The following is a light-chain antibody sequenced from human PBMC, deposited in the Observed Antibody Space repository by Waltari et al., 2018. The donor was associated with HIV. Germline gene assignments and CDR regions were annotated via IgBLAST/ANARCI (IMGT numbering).Light chain of an antibody. CDR1: QSVSSN. Sequence: EIVMTQSPATLSVSPGERATLSCRASQSVSSNLAWYQQKPGQAPRLLIYGASTRATGIPARFSGSGSGTEFTLTISSLQSEDFAVYYCQQYNNWPDTF. V-gene: IGKV3-15*01. CDR3: QQYNNWPDT. J-gene: IGKJ2*01. CDR2: GAS.